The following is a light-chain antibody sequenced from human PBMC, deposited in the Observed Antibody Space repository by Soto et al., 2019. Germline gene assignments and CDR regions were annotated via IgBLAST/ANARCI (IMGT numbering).Light chain of an antibody. CDR1: QSVSSN. CDR2: GAS. V-gene: IGKV3-15*01. J-gene: IGKJ1*01. CDR3: QQYNNWPWT. Sequence: VGLTQSPGTLSLSPEERATLSCRASQSVSSNLAWYQQKPGQAPRLLIYGASTRATGIPARFSGSGSGTEFTLTISSLQSEDFAVYYCQQYNNWPWTFGQGTKVDI.